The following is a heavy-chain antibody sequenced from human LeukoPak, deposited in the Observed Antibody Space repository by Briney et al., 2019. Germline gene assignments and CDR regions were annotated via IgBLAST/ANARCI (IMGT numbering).Heavy chain of an antibody. CDR1: GFTFSCYG. CDR2: ISGGSSYI. J-gene: IGHJ6*02. CDR3: ARGRGYSSSSTDMDV. D-gene: IGHD6-6*01. Sequence: GGSLRLSCATSGFTFSCYGMSWVRQAPGKGLEWVSSISGGSSYIYYADSVKDRFTISRDNAENSLYLQMNSLRAEDTAVYYCARGRGYSSSSTDMDVWGRGTTVTVSS. V-gene: IGHV3-21*01.